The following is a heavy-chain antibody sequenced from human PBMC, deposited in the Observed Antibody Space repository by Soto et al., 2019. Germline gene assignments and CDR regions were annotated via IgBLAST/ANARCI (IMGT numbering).Heavy chain of an antibody. V-gene: IGHV4-39*01. Sequence: QLQLQESGPGLVKPSETLSLTCTVSGGSISSSSYYWGWIRQPPGKGLEWIGSIYYSGSTYYNQSLKSRVTISVDTSKNQFSLKLSSVTAADTAVYYCARQIVKGEGWFDPWGQGTLVTVSS. CDR2: IYYSGST. CDR3: ARQIVKGEGWFDP. CDR1: GGSISSSSYY. J-gene: IGHJ5*02. D-gene: IGHD1-26*01.